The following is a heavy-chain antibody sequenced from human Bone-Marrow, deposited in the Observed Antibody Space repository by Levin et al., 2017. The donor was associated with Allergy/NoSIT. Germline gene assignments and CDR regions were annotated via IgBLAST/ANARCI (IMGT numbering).Heavy chain of an antibody. V-gene: IGHV3-53*01. Sequence: GGSLRLSCAASGFTVSSNYMSWVRQAPGKGLEWVSVIYSGGSTYYADSVKGRFTISRDNSKNTLYLQMNSLRAEDTAVYYCASVAPYSSSWYEDSAFDSWGQGTMVTVSS. CDR2: IYSGGST. CDR3: ASVAPYSSSWYEDSAFDS. D-gene: IGHD6-13*01. CDR1: GFTVSSNY. J-gene: IGHJ3*02.